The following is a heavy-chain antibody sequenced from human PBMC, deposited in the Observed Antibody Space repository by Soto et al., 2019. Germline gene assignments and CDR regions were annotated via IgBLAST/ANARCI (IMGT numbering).Heavy chain of an antibody. Sequence: PGEYLKITCKASGYSFTSYWIGWVRQVPGKGLEWMGIIYPDDSDAKYSPSFQGQVTMSADKSISTAYLQGSSLKASETAMYYCARLSGGIGENYYYYGMDVWGQGTTGTVSS. CDR3: ARLSGGIGENYYYYGMDV. CDR1: GYSFTSYW. V-gene: IGHV5-51*01. J-gene: IGHJ6*02. CDR2: IYPDDSDA. D-gene: IGHD2-21*01.